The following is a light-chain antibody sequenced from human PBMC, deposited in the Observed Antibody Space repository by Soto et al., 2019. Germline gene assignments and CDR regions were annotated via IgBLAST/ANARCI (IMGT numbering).Light chain of an antibody. Sequence: SASTGDRVSITCRATQDIGTYLAWYQQIPGKAPKLLIYDASTLQTGVPSRFSGSGSGTDFTLTISYLQSEDFGTYYCQQFYNYPRTFGQGTKVDIK. V-gene: IGKV1-8*01. CDR1: QDIGTY. J-gene: IGKJ1*01. CDR2: DAS. CDR3: QQFYNYPRT.